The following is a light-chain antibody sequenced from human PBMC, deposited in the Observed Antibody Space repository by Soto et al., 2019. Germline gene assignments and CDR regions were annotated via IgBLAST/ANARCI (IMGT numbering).Light chain of an antibody. J-gene: IGLJ2*01. Sequence: QSVMTQPPSVSAAPGQRVTISCSGSSSNIGGNYVSWYQQLPGTAPKLLISRDDERPSGVPDRFSGSKSGTSASLAISGVRSEDEADYFCAAWDDSLRAPVFGGGTKLTVL. CDR2: RDD. V-gene: IGLV1-47*01. CDR3: AAWDDSLRAPV. CDR1: SSNIGGNY.